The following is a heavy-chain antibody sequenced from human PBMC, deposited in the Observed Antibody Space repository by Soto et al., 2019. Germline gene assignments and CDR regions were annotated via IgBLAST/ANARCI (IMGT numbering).Heavy chain of an antibody. CDR1: GGSFSGYY. V-gene: IGHV4-34*01. CDR2: INHSGST. CDR3: ARGLKIYGSGSLVYYMDV. Sequence: QVQLQQWGAGLLKPSETLSLTCAVYGGSFSGYYWSWVRQPPGKGLEWIGEINHSGSTNYNPSLKRQVTRSVDASKHQFSLQLSSVPDADTAVYYCARGLKIYGSGSLVYYMDVWGKGTTVTVS. D-gene: IGHD3-10*01. J-gene: IGHJ6*03.